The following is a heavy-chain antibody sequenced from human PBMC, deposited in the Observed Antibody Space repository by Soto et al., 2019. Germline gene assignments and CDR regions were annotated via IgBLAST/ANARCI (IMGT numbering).Heavy chain of an antibody. CDR3: AGVGRSWSDFDWPTFDY. CDR1: GDSISSGAYY. V-gene: IGHV4-31*03. J-gene: IGHJ4*02. CDR2: IYYDGRT. Sequence: QVQLQESGPGLVKPSQTLSLTCTVSGDSISSGAYYWSWIRQHPGKGLEWIGYIYYDGRTYYNPYLKCRGTMVVDTAKNQSCLRLGSVHAAEAAVDYCAGVGRSWSDFDWPTFDYLGQRTRVTVTS. D-gene: IGHD3-9*01.